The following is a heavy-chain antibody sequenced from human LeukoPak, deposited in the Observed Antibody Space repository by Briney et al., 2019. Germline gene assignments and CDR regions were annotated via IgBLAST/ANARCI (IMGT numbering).Heavy chain of an antibody. CDR2: ISSPGSTI. D-gene: IGHD4-17*01. CDR1: GSAFSDYY. J-gene: IGHJ2*01. V-gene: IGHV3-11*04. CDR3: ATTVTRRRLEWYIDL. Sequence: GGSLRLSCAASGSAFSDYYMSWIRQAPGKGLEWVSYISSPGSTIYYADSVKGRFTISRDNAKNSLYLQMNSLRAEDTAVYYCATTVTRRRLEWYIDLSGRGTLVTVSS.